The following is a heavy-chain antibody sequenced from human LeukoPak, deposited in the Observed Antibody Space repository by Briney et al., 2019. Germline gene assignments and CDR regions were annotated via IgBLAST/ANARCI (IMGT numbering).Heavy chain of an antibody. V-gene: IGHV4-34*01. J-gene: IGHJ3*02. CDR3: ARIAEPAPNPEGAFDI. Sequence: SETLSLTCAVYGGSFSDYYWSWIRQPPGKGLEWIGEINHSGSTNYNPSLKSRVTISVDTSKNQFSLKLSSVTAADTAVYYCARIAEPAPNPEGAFDIWGQGTMVTVSS. CDR1: GGSFSDYY. D-gene: IGHD1-14*01. CDR2: INHSGST.